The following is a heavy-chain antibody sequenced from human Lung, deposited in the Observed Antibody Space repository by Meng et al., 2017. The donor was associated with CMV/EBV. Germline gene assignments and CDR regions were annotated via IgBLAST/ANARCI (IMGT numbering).Heavy chain of an antibody. CDR3: ARGLGYCTSATCYSYFYYGMDV. J-gene: IGHJ6*02. V-gene: IGHV4-34*01. D-gene: IGHD2-2*01. CDR2: IYQRGSP. CDR1: GGSFSGYS. Sequence: GSLRLXCAVYGGSFSGYSWSWIRQPPGQGLEWIGDIYQRGSPNYNSSLKSRVTISLDTSRNQFSLNLKSLTAADGAVYFCARGLGYCTSATCYSYFYYGMDVWXQGTTVTVSS.